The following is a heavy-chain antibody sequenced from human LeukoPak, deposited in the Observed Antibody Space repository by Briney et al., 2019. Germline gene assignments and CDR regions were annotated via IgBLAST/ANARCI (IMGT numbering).Heavy chain of an antibody. CDR3: ARDTSAWRYGMDV. CDR1: GFTFSSHW. CDR2: IKQDGSEK. Sequence: GGSLRLSCEASGFTFSSHWMSWVRQAPGKGLEWVAIIKQDGSEKDYVDSVTGRFTISRDNAKNSLYPQMNSLRDEDTAVYYCARDTSAWRYGMDVWGQGTTVTVSS. J-gene: IGHJ6*02. D-gene: IGHD6-19*01. V-gene: IGHV3-7*01.